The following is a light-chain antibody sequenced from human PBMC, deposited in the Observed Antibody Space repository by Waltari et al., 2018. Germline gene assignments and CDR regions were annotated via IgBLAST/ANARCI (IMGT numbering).Light chain of an antibody. J-gene: IGLJ3*02. CDR3: CSYTTYRTWV. CDR2: SVS. CDR1: SSNVGAYNY. Sequence: QSGPTQPPSVSASPGQSVALSCTGTSSNVGAYNYVSWYQQHPGKAPKVLIYSVSNRPSGVSDRFSGSKSGNTASLTISGLQAEDEADYYCCSYTTYRTWVFGGGTRLTVL. V-gene: IGLV2-14*03.